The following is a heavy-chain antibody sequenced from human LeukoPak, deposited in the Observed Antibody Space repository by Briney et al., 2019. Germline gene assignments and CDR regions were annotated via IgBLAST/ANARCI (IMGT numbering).Heavy chain of an antibody. CDR3: AKDLIKQQLVSTYYYYYGMDV. V-gene: IGHV3-23*01. J-gene: IGHJ6*02. CDR1: GFTFSSYA. CDR2: ISGSGGST. D-gene: IGHD6-13*01. Sequence: PGGSLRLSCAASGFTFSSYAMSWVRQAPGKGLEWVSAISGSGGSTYYADSVKGRFTISRDNSKNTLYLQMNSLKAEDTAVYYCAKDLIKQQLVSTYYYYYGMDVWGQGTTVTVSS.